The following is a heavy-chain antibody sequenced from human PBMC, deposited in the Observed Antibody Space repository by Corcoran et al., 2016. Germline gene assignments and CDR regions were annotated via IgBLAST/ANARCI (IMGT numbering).Heavy chain of an antibody. D-gene: IGHD2-15*01. J-gene: IGHJ4*02. CDR1: GFTFSSYG. V-gene: IGHV3-33*01. CDR3: ARGGLAGYCSGGSCYPNFDY. CDR2: IWYDGSNK. Sequence: QVQLVESGGGVVQPGRSLRLSCAASGFTFSSYGMHWVRQAPGKGLEWVAVIWYDGSNKYYADSVKGRFTISRDNSKNTLYLQMNSLRAEDTAVYYCARGGLAGYCSGGSCYPNFDYWGQGTLVTVSS.